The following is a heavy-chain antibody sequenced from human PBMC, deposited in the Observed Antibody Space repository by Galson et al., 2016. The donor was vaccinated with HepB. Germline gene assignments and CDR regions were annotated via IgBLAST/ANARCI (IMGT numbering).Heavy chain of an antibody. V-gene: IGHV3-30*04. CDR3: ARRGPRHGRAPRHGDYDYFDS. J-gene: IGHJ4*02. CDR2: ISKDGRNK. CDR1: GFTFSSSA. D-gene: IGHD4-17*01. Sequence: SLRLSCAASGFTFSSSAMHWVRQAPGKGLEWVAVISKDGRNKYYADSVGGRFTVSRDNSNNKLFLQMNTLRAEDTAVYYCARRGPRHGRAPRHGDYDYFDSWGQGTLVTISS.